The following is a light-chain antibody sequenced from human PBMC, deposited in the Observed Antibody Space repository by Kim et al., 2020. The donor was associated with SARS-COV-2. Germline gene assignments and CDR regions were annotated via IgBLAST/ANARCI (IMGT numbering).Light chain of an antibody. CDR3: QSYDSSLSGSRV. CDR2: GNS. V-gene: IGLV1-40*01. J-gene: IGLJ2*01. Sequence: DPVSGPGSSSNSGAGYDVHWYQQLPGTAPKLLIYGNSKRPSGVPDRFSGSKSGTSASLAITGLQAEDEADYYCQSYDSSLSGSRVFGGGTKLTVL. CDR1: SSNSGAGYD.